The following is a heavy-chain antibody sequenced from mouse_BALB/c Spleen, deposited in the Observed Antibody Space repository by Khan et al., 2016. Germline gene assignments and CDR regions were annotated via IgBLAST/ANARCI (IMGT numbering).Heavy chain of an antibody. Sequence: EVQLQESGPGLVKPSQSLSLTCSVTGYSITSGYFWNWIRQFPGNKVDWMGYIRYDGYNDYHPFLKNPISLTRDTSKNQFFLKLNSVTTEDTATYYCARDGYDGWFAYWGQGTLVTVSA. CDR1: GYSITSGYF. J-gene: IGHJ3*01. CDR3: ARDGYDGWFAY. D-gene: IGHD2-2*01. V-gene: IGHV3-6*02. CDR2: IRYDGYN.